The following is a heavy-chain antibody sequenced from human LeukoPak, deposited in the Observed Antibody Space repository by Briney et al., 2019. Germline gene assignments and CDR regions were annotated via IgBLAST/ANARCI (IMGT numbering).Heavy chain of an antibody. CDR2: IIPIFGTA. Sequence: SVKVSCKTSGYSENFYGITWVRQAPGQGLEWMGGIIPIFGTANYAQKFQGRVTITRDTSASTAYMELSSLRSEDMAVYYCARGAKFRSYGSGTYYTSLPFDPWGQGTLVTVSS. D-gene: IGHD3-10*01. CDR1: GYSENFYG. J-gene: IGHJ5*02. V-gene: IGHV1-69*05. CDR3: ARGAKFRSYGSGTYYTSLPFDP.